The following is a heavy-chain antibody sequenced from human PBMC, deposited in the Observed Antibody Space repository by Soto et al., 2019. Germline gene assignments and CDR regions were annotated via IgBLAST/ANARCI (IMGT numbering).Heavy chain of an antibody. Sequence: SETLSLTCTVSGGSISSGGYYWSWIRQHPGKGLEWIGYIYYSGSTYYNPSLKSRVTISVDTSKNQFSLKLSSVTAADTAVYYFARVGGLGSYRYTGSAFDIWGQGTMVTVSS. D-gene: IGHD3-16*02. CDR1: GGSISSGGYY. CDR3: ARVGGLGSYRYTGSAFDI. J-gene: IGHJ3*02. V-gene: IGHV4-31*03. CDR2: IYYSGST.